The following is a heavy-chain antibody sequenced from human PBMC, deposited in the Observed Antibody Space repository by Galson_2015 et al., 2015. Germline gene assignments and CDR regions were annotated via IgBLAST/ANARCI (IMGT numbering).Heavy chain of an antibody. J-gene: IGHJ6*02. V-gene: IGHV3-48*02. CDR2: ISSSSSTI. CDR1: GFTFSSYS. D-gene: IGHD2-21*02. Sequence: SLRLSCAASGFTFSSYSMNWVRQAPGKGLEWVSYISSSSSTIYYADSVKGRFTISRDNAKNSLYLQMNSLRDEDTAVYYCARDSVLARVTDYGMDVWGHGTTVTVSS. CDR3: ARDSVLARVTDYGMDV.